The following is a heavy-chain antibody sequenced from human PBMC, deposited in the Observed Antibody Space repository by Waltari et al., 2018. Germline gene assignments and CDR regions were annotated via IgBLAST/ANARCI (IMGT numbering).Heavy chain of an antibody. Sequence: QVQLVQSGAEVKKPGASVRVSCTASGYTFATYDINWVRQAPGQGLEYMGWMNPNSGNTGYEQKFQGRLTFTGDTSISTAYMELSSLTSEDTAVYYCASEPFYARWGQGTLVTVSS. V-gene: IGHV1-8*02. J-gene: IGHJ4*02. D-gene: IGHD2-2*01. CDR2: MNPNSGNT. CDR3: ASEPFYAR. CDR1: GYTFATYD.